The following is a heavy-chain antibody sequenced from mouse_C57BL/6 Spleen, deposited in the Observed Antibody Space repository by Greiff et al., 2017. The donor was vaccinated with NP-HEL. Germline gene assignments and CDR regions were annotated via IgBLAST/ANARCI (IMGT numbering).Heavy chain of an antibody. V-gene: IGHV1-50*01. J-gene: IGHJ3*01. D-gene: IGHD1-1*01. Sequence: QVQLQQPGAELVKPGASVKLSCKASGYTFTSYWMQWVKQRPGQGLEWIGEIDPSDSYTNYNQKFKGKATLTVDTSSSTAYMQLSSLTSEDSAVYYCARGDYYYGSRFAYWGQGTLVTVSA. CDR1: GYTFTSYW. CDR3: ARGDYYYGSRFAY. CDR2: IDPSDSYT.